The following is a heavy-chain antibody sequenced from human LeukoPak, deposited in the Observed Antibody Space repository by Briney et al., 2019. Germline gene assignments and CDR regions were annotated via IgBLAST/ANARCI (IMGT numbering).Heavy chain of an antibody. CDR2: IYYSGAT. J-gene: IGHJ4*02. CDR3: ARHARSSGWSDFDY. D-gene: IGHD6-19*01. CDR1: GGSIHSYY. Sequence: SETLSLTCTVSGGSIHSYYWSWIRQPPGKGLEWIGYIYYSGATNYNPSLKSRVTISVDTSKNHFSLRLSSVTAADTAVYYCARHARSSGWSDFDYWGQGILVTVSS. V-gene: IGHV4-59*08.